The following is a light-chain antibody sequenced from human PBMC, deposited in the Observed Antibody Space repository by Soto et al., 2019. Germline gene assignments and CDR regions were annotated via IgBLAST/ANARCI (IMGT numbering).Light chain of an antibody. CDR2: DNN. V-gene: IGLV1-51*01. CDR3: ATWDNSLSVVV. CDR1: SSNIENFY. J-gene: IGLJ3*02. Sequence: QSVLTQPPSVSAAPGQKVTISCSGSSSNIENFYVSWYQQLPGTAPKLLIYDNNKRPSGIPDRFSGSKSGTSATLGITGLQTGDEADYYCATWDNSLSVVVFGGGTQLTVL.